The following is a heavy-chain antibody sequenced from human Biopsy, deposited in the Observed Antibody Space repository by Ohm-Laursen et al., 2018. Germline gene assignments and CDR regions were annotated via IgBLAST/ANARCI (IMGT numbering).Heavy chain of an antibody. Sequence: SLRLSCAASGSSFSIYSMNWVRQAPGRGLEWVSFISSSSSYIYYADSVKGRFTVSRDNARDSLYLQMNSLRAEDTAVYYCARDVRPVTMIAEGDFDYWGQGSLVTVS. V-gene: IGHV3-21*01. CDR1: GSSFSIYS. CDR3: ARDVRPVTMIAEGDFDY. J-gene: IGHJ4*02. CDR2: ISSSSSYI. D-gene: IGHD3-22*01.